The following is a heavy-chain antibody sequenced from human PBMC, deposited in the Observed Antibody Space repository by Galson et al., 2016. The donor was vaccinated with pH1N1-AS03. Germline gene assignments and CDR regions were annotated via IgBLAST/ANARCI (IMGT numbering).Heavy chain of an antibody. Sequence: SLRLSCAASGFTFSSYAMSWVRQAPGKGLEWVSAISGSGVSTYSADSVKGRFTISRDKSKNTLYLQMNSLRAEDTAVYYCAKDGENTMVRGVINYYYYMDVWGKGTTVTVSS. CDR2: ISGSGVST. CDR3: AKDGENTMVRGVINYYYYMDV. V-gene: IGHV3-23*01. D-gene: IGHD3-10*01. J-gene: IGHJ6*03. CDR1: GFTFSSYA.